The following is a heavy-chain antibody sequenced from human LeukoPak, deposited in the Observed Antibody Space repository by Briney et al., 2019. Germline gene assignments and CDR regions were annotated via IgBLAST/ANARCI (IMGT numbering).Heavy chain of an antibody. CDR1: GGSISSSSYY. D-gene: IGHD2-2*01. Sequence: KSSETLSLTCTVSGGSISSSSYYWGWIRQPPGKGLEWIGSIYYSGSTNYNPSLKSRVTISVDTSKNQFSLKLSSVTAADTAVYYCARAEDQKYQRRGWFDPWGQGTLVTVSS. V-gene: IGHV4-39*07. J-gene: IGHJ5*02. CDR2: IYYSGST. CDR3: ARAEDQKYQRRGWFDP.